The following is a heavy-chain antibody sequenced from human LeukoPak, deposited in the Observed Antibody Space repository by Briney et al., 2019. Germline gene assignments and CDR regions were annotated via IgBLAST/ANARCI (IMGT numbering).Heavy chain of an antibody. D-gene: IGHD1-26*01. CDR2: IYCSGST. V-gene: IGHV4-39*01. CDR1: GGSISSSSYY. J-gene: IGHJ4*02. CDR3: ARKVGAPDS. Sequence: SETLSLTCTVSGGSISSSSYYWGWIRQPPGKGLEWIGSIYCSGSTYYNPSLKSRVTISVDTSKNQFSLKLSSVTAADTAVYYCARKVGAPDSWGQGTLVTVSS.